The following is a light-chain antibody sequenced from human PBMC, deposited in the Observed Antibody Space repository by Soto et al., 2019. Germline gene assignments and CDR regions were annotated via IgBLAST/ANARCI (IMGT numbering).Light chain of an antibody. J-gene: IGKJ1*01. CDR3: QQYGHSLWT. CDR1: QTIIRTY. Sequence: IGLTQSAGPLSLSPGEIATLSCRASQTIIRTYLAWFQQKPGQAPRLLIYGASSRATGIPDRFSGSGSRTDFTLTISRLEPEDYAVYYCQQYGHSLWTFGQGTKVDIK. V-gene: IGKV3-20*01. CDR2: GAS.